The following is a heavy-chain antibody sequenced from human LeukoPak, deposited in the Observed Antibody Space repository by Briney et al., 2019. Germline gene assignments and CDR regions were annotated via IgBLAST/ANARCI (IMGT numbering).Heavy chain of an antibody. D-gene: IGHD5/OR15-5a*01. V-gene: IGHV1-69*05. J-gene: IGHJ3*02. CDR1: GGTFSSYA. CDR3: AIYDGGAFYM. Sequence: EASVKVSCKASGGTFSSYAISWVRQAPGQGLEWMGRIIPIFGTANYAQKFQGRVTITTDESTSTAYMELSSRRSEDTAVYYCAIYDGGAFYMWGRGTRVTVSS. CDR2: IIPIFGTA.